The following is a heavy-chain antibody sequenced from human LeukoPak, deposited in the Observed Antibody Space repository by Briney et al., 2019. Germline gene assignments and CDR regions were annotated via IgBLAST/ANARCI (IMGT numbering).Heavy chain of an antibody. Sequence: GGSLRLSCVASGFTFSSYWMHWVRQAPGKWLVSVSCIKSDGSSTTFADSVKGRFTISRDNAKNTLYLQMNSLRVEDTAVYYCARGRDGAFDIWGQGTMVTASS. CDR3: ARGRDGAFDI. V-gene: IGHV3-74*03. CDR2: IKSDGSST. CDR1: GFTFSSYW. D-gene: IGHD5-24*01. J-gene: IGHJ3*02.